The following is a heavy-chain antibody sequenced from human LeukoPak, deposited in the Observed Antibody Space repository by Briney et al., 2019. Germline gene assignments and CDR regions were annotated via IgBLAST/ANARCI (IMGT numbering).Heavy chain of an antibody. V-gene: IGHV3-7*01. CDR1: GLPLSRYW. J-gene: IGHJ4*02. D-gene: IGHD3-9*01. Sequence: GGSLRLSCVGSGLPLSRYWMTWVRQAPGKGLECVANTKQDGSEKYYVNSVKGRFNISRDNAKNSLYLQMNSLRAEDTAMYYCATHDFLTGYPYFDSWGLGALVTVSS. CDR2: TKQDGSEK. CDR3: ATHDFLTGYPYFDS.